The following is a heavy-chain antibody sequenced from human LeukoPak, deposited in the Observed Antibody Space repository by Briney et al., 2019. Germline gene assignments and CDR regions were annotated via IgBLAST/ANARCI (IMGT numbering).Heavy chain of an antibody. Sequence: GSSVKVSCKASGGTFSSYAVTWVRQAPGQGLEWMAGIIPIFGTADYAQKFQGRVTIAADESTSTAYMELSSLRSEDTAVYYCARAPDSSGGSSNYYYSYYMDVWGTGTTVTVSS. D-gene: IGHD3-22*01. J-gene: IGHJ6*03. V-gene: IGHV1-69*01. CDR1: GGTFSSYA. CDR2: IIPIFGTA. CDR3: ARAPDSSGGSSNYYYSYYMDV.